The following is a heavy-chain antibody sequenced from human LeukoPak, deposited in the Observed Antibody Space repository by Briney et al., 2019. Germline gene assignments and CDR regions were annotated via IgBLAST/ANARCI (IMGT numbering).Heavy chain of an antibody. CDR1: GYTFTGYY. CDR3: ARDQRYYDSSGHLDY. D-gene: IGHD3-22*01. CDR2: INPSGGRT. J-gene: IGHJ4*02. V-gene: IGHV1-46*01. Sequence: ASVKVSCEASGYTFTGYYMHWVRQAPGQGLEWMGIINPSGGRTSYAQKFQGRVTMTRDTSTSTVYMELSSLRSEDTAVYYCARDQRYYDSSGHLDYWGQGTLVTVSS.